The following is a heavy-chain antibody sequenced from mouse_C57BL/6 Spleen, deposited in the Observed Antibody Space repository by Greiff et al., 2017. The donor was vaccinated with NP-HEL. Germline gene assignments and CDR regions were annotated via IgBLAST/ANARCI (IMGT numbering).Heavy chain of an antibody. CDR1: GFNIKNTY. J-gene: IGHJ3*01. D-gene: IGHD2-4*01. V-gene: IGHV14-3*01. CDR2: IDPANGNT. CDR3: ARRADYDGAWFAY. Sequence: VHVKQSVAELVRPGASVKLSCTASGFNIKNTYMHWVKQRPEQGLEWIGRIDPANGNTKYAPKFQGKATITADTSSNTAYLQLSSLTSEDTAIYYCARRADYDGAWFAYWGQGTLVTVSA.